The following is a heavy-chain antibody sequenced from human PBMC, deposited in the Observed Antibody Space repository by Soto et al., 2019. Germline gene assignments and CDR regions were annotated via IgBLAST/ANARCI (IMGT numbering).Heavy chain of an antibody. CDR1: GYTFTGYY. CDR2: INPNSGGT. J-gene: IGHJ6*02. V-gene: IGHV1-2*04. D-gene: IGHD3-9*01. Sequence: ASVQVSCKASGYTFTGYYMHWVRQAPGQGLEWKGRINPNSGGTNYAQKFQGWVTMTRDKSISTAYLQWSTLKASDTAKYYCARLGFEYDTSTPYYNVLHYYGVDVWGQGTTVTVSS. CDR3: ARLGFEYDTSTPYYNVLHYYGVDV.